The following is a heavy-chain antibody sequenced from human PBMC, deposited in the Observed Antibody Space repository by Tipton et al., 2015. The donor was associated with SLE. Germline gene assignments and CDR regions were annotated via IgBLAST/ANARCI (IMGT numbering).Heavy chain of an antibody. D-gene: IGHD2-2*01. V-gene: IGHV4-61*02. CDR2: VYTSGST. CDR3: ARGGLGFCTSGTCYDVTDI. Sequence: TLSLTCSVSGVSINNGYYYWSWIRQHPGRGLEWIGRVYTSGSTNFNPSLRSRVTISRDTSKNQFSVKLSSVTAADTAIYYCARGGLGFCTSGTCYDVTDIWGQGTMVTVSS. CDR1: GVSINNGYYY. J-gene: IGHJ3*02.